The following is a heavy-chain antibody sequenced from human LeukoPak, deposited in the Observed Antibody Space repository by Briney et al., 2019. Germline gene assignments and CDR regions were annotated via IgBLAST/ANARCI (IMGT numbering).Heavy chain of an antibody. CDR3: ARLSHGYGYYFDY. V-gene: IGHV1-69*13. CDR2: IIPIFGTA. Sequence: SVKVSCKASGGTFSSYAISWVRQATGQGLEWMGGIIPIFGTANYAQKFQGRVTITADESTSTAYMELSSLRSEDTAVYYCARLSHGYGYYFDYWGQGTLVTVSS. J-gene: IGHJ4*02. D-gene: IGHD5-12*01. CDR1: GGTFSSYA.